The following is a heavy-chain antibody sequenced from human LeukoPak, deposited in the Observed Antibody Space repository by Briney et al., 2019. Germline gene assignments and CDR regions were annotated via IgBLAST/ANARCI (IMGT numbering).Heavy chain of an antibody. V-gene: IGHV3-23*01. Sequence: QAGGSLRLSCAASGFTFSSYAMSWVRQAPGKWLEWVSAISGSGGSTYYADSVKGRFTISRDNSKNTLYLQMNSLRAEDTAVYYCAKDLDYDILTGTDCWGQGTLVTVSS. CDR2: ISGSGGST. CDR3: AKDLDYDILTGTDC. D-gene: IGHD3-9*01. J-gene: IGHJ4*02. CDR1: GFTFSSYA.